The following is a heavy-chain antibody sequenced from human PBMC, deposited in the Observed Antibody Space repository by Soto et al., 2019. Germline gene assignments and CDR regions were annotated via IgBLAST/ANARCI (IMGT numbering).Heavy chain of an antibody. Sequence: QVQLQESGPGLVKPSETLSLICTVSGGSISNYYWSWIRQPPGKGLEWIGYIHYSGSTKYNPSLKGRVTISADTSKNQFSLKLSSVTAVDTAVYYCARGHYDFWSGYFATIDYWGQGTLVTVSS. D-gene: IGHD3-3*01. J-gene: IGHJ4*02. V-gene: IGHV4-59*08. CDR2: IHYSGST. CDR3: ARGHYDFWSGYFATIDY. CDR1: GGSISNYY.